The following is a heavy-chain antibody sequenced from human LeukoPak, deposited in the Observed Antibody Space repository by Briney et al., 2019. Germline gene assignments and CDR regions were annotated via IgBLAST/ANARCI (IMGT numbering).Heavy chain of an antibody. CDR2: ISSSSSYI. V-gene: IGHV3-21*01. Sequence: PGGSLRLSCAASGFTFSSYSMNWVRQAPGKGLEWVSSISSSSSYIYYADSVKGRFTISRDNAKNPLYLQMSSLRAEDTAVYYCARDRLQAFDIWGQGTMVTVSS. CDR1: GFTFSSYS. CDR3: ARDRLQAFDI. D-gene: IGHD2-15*01. J-gene: IGHJ3*02.